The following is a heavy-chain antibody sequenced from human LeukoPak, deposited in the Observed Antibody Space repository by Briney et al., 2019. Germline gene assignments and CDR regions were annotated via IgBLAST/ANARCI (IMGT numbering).Heavy chain of an antibody. J-gene: IGHJ4*02. CDR2: IKEDGSRI. V-gene: IGHV3-7*01. Sequence: PGGSLRLSCAGTGFTFNNYWMNWVRQAPGKGLEWVANIKEDGSRINYVDSVKGRFNISRDNAKNSVYLQMDNLRAEDTAVYYCVGSSGWFFDYWGQGILVAVSS. CDR3: VGSSGWFFDY. CDR1: GFTFNNYW. D-gene: IGHD6-19*01.